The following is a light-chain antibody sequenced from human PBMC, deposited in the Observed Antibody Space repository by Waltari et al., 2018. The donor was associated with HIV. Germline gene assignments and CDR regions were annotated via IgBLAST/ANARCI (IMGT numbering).Light chain of an antibody. CDR2: GNT. V-gene: IGLV1-40*01. CDR3: QSYDSGLSAYV. CDR1: SSNIGAGYV. J-gene: IGLJ1*01. Sequence: QSVLTQPPSLSGAAGQRVTISCTGSSSNIGAGYVLHWFLQLPGTAPKLRLYGNTNRPSGVPDRFSGSKSGTSASLAITALQAEDEADYYCQSYDSGLSAYVFGTGTKVTVL.